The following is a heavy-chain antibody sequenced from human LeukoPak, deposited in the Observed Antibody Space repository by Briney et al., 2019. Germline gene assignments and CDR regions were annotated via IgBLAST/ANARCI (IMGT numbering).Heavy chain of an antibody. CDR3: ATDHRHGDILAGT. V-gene: IGHV3-23*01. J-gene: IGHJ5*02. D-gene: IGHD3-9*01. CDR1: EFTFSSYP. Sequence: GGSLRLSCAGSEFTFSSYPMSWVRQAPGKGLEWVSGISGSGGSTYYADSVKGRFTISRDNSKNTLYLQMNSLRAEDTAVYYCATDHRHGDILAGTWGQGTLVTVSS. CDR2: ISGSGGST.